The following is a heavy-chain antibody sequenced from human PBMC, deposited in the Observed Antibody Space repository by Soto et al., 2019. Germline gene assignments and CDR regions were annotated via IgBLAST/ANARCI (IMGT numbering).Heavy chain of an antibody. CDR3: TTFDSSGSMGY. CDR1: GFTFSSYA. CDR2: IKSKTDGGTT. J-gene: IGHJ4*02. Sequence: PGGSLRLSCAASGFTFSSYAMSWVRQAPGKGLEWVGRIKSKTDGGTTDYAAPVKGRFTISRDDSKNTLYLQMNSLKTEDTAVYYCTTFDSSGSMGYWGQGTLVTVSS. V-gene: IGHV3-15*01. D-gene: IGHD3-22*01.